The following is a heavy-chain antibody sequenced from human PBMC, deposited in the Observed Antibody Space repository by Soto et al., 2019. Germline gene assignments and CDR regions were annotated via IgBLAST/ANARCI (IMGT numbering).Heavy chain of an antibody. D-gene: IGHD2-2*01. V-gene: IGHV4-39*01. CDR1: GGSISSSSYY. CDR2: IYYSGST. J-gene: IGHJ4*02. CDR3: ARRGYQLLLFDY. Sequence: TLSLTCTVSGGSISSSSYYWGWIRQPPGKGLEWIGSIYYSGSTYYNPSLKSRVTISVDTSKNQFSLKLSSVTAADTAVYYCARRGYQLLLFDYWGQGTLVTVSS.